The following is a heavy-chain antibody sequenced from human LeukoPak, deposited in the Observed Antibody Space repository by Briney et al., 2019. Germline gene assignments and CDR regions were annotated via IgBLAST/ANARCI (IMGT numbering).Heavy chain of an antibody. CDR1: GFTFSKYW. CDR2: INTDGTVT. D-gene: IGHD6-25*01. CDR3: AKSLAARWVIDY. J-gene: IGHJ4*02. Sequence: GGSLRLSCAASGFTFSKYWMLWVRQAPGKGLESVSRINTDGTVTTYADSVKGRFTISRDNSENTLYLQMNTLRAEDTAIYFCAKSLAARWVIDYWGQGTLVTVSS. V-gene: IGHV3-74*01.